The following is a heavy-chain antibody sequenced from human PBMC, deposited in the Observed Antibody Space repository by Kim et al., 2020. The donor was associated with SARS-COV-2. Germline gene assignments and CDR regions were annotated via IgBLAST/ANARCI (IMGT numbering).Heavy chain of an antibody. J-gene: IGHJ4*02. CDR2: ISSKAYGGTT. D-gene: IGHD6-19*01. CDR3: TSWYSSGWTVDY. V-gene: IGHV3-49*04. CDR1: GFTFGDYA. Sequence: GGSLRLSCSASGFTFGDYAMSWVRQAPGKGLEWVGFISSKAYGGTTEYAASVKGRFTISRDDSKSIAYLQMNSRKTEDTAVYYCTSWYSSGWTVDYWGQGTLVTVSS.